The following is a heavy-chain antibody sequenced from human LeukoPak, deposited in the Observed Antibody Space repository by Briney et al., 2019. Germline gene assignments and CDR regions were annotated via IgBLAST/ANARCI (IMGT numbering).Heavy chain of an antibody. Sequence: ASVKVSCKASGYTFTKCDYMHWVRQAPGQGLEWMGIINPSDGTTFYAQKFQGRVTMTRDTSTNTVYMELSSLRSEDTAVFYCARGPTDMDFDYWGQGSLVTVSS. CDR1: GYTFTKCDY. J-gene: IGHJ4*02. CDR3: ARGPTDMDFDY. CDR2: INPSDGTT. V-gene: IGHV1-46*01.